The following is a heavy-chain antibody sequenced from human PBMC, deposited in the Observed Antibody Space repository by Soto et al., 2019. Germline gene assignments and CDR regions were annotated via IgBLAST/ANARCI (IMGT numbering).Heavy chain of an antibody. J-gene: IGHJ4*02. CDR2: INPNSGGT. V-gene: IGHV1-2*02. CDR3: ARSQWGLDY. CDR1: GYTFPNYG. D-gene: IGHD1-26*01. Sequence: ASVKVSCKASGYTFPNYGITWVRQAPGQGLEWMGWINPNSGGTNYAQKFQGRVTMTRDTSISTAYMELSRLRSDDTAVYYCARSQWGLDYWGQGTLVTVSS.